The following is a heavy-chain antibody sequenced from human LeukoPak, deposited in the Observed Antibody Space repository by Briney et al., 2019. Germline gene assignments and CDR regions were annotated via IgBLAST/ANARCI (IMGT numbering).Heavy chain of an antibody. CDR1: GGTFSSYT. V-gene: IGHV1-69*04. CDR3: ARDTLYSSSWRNPFDY. J-gene: IGHJ4*02. CDR2: IIPILGIA. D-gene: IGHD6-13*01. Sequence: ASVQVSCKASGGTFSSYTISWVRQAPGQGLEWMGRIIPILGIANYAQKFQGRVTMTRDTSTSTVYMELSSLRSEDTAVYYCARDTLYSSSWRNPFDYWGQGTLVTVSS.